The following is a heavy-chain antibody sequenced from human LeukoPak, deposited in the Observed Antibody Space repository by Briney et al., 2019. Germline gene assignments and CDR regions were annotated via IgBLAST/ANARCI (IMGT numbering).Heavy chain of an antibody. V-gene: IGHV4-59*01. Sequence: SETQSLTCTVSGGSISSYYWSWIRQPPGKGLEWIGYIYYSGSTNYNPSLKSRVTISVDTSKNQFSLKLSSVTAADTAVYYCARAPYEAFDYWGQGTLVTVSS. CDR2: IYYSGST. CDR3: ARAPYEAFDY. J-gene: IGHJ4*02. CDR1: GGSISSYY. D-gene: IGHD3-3*01.